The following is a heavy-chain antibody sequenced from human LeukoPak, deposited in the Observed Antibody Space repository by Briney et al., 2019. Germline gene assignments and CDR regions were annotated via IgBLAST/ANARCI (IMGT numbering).Heavy chain of an antibody. D-gene: IGHD3-10*01. CDR1: GFTFSSYW. Sequence: GGSLRLPCAASGFTFSSYWMHWVRQAPGKGLVWVSRINSDGSSTSYADSVKGRFTISRDNAKNSLYLRMTSLRAEDTAIYYCAGEGSNFGFYYFDFWGQGALVTVSS. CDR3: AGEGSNFGFYYFDF. V-gene: IGHV3-74*01. J-gene: IGHJ4*02. CDR2: INSDGSST.